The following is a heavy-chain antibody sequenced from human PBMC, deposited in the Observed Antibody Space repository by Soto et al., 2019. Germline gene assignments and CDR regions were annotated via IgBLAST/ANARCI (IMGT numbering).Heavy chain of an antibody. CDR3: ARDTRDGYNHGGFDY. Sequence: GASVKVSCKASGGTFSSYAISWVRQAPGQGLEWMGGIIPIFGTANYAQKFQGRVTITADESTSTAYMELSSLRSEDTAVYYCARDTRDGYNHGGFDYWGQGTLVTVS. D-gene: IGHD5-12*01. CDR2: IIPIFGTA. V-gene: IGHV1-69*13. J-gene: IGHJ4*02. CDR1: GGTFSSYA.